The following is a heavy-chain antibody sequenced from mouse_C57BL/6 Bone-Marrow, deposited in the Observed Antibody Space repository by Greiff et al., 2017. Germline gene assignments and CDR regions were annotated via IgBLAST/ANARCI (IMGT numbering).Heavy chain of an antibody. CDR3: GRRFSTVVAVDY. D-gene: IGHD1-1*01. J-gene: IGHJ4*01. CDR2: ISNGGGSI. CDR1: GFTFSDYY. V-gene: IGHV5-12*01. Sequence: EVKLVESGGGLVQPGGSLKLSCAASGFTFSDYYMYWVRQTPEKRLEWVAYISNGGGSIYYPDTVKGRFTISRDNAKNTLYLQKSRLKSEDTAMYYCGRRFSTVVAVDYWGQGTSVTVSS.